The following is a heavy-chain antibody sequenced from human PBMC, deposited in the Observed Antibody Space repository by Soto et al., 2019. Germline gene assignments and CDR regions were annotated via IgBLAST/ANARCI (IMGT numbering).Heavy chain of an antibody. CDR3: AREVCDIVATGYYDYYRDV. V-gene: IGHV3-66*01. D-gene: IGHD5-12*01. J-gene: IGHJ6*03. Sequence: EVQLVESGGGLVQPGGSLRLSCAASGFTVSSYYMSWVRQAPGKGLEWVSVIYSGGSTYYADSVKGRFTISRDNAKNTLYLQMNSLIAEDTAVYYCAREVCDIVATGYYDYYRDVWSKGTTVTVSS. CDR1: GFTVSSYY. CDR2: IYSGGST.